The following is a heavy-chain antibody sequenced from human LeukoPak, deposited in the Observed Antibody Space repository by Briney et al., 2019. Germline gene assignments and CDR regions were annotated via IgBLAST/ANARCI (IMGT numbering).Heavy chain of an antibody. J-gene: IGHJ4*02. CDR2: ISSSSSYI. V-gene: IGHV3-21*04. CDR3: AKDQSIYGSGYYYFDY. Sequence: GGSLRLSCAASGFTFSSYSMNWVRQAPGKGLEWVSSISSSSSYIYYADSVKGRFTISRDNSKNTLYLQMNSLRAEDTAVYYCAKDQSIYGSGYYYFDYWGQGTLVTVSS. CDR1: GFTFSSYS. D-gene: IGHD3-22*01.